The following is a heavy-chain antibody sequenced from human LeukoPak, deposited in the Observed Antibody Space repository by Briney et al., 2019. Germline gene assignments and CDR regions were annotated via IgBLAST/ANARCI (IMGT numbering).Heavy chain of an antibody. J-gene: IGHJ5*02. V-gene: IGHV4-34*01. CDR1: GGSFSGYY. CDR2: INHSGST. Sequence: SETLSLTCAVYGGSFSGYYWSWIRQPPGKGLEWTGEINHSGSTNYNPSLKSRVTISVDTSKNQFSLKLSSVTAADTAVYYCARGRYYYGSGSTLRASWFDPWGQGTLVTVSS. CDR3: ARGRYYYGSGSTLRASWFDP. D-gene: IGHD3-10*01.